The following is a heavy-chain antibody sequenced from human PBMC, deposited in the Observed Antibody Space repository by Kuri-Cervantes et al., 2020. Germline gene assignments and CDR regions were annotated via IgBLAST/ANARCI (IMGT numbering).Heavy chain of an antibody. CDR3: ARGQGVLTFGGVIVRHSSWFEP. Sequence: SQTLSLTCAVYGGSFSGYHCTWVRQPPGQGLEWIGEINHSGSTSYNPSLKSRVTISVDTSKNQFSLKLSSVTAADTAVYYCARGQGVLTFGGVIVRHSSWFEPWGQGTLVTVSS. CDR2: INHSGST. J-gene: IGHJ5*02. V-gene: IGHV4-34*01. D-gene: IGHD3-16*02. CDR1: GGSFSGYH.